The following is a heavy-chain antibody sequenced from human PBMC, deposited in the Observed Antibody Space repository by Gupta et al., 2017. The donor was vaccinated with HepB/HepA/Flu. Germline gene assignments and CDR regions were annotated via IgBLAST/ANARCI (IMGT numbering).Heavy chain of an antibody. CDR1: GFTFSNYA. D-gene: IGHD2/OR15-2a*01. J-gene: IGHJ4*02. V-gene: IGHV3-23*01. CDR2: IRGSGGST. CDR3: AKDREGRGYFFYFDY. Sequence: EVQLLESGGGLVQPGGSLRLSCAASGFTFSNYAMSWVRQAPGKGLEWGSAIRGSGGSTYYADAGKGRFTIYRDNSKNKRYMQMNSMRVEDTAVFYCAKDREGRGYFFYFDYWGQGNLVTVS.